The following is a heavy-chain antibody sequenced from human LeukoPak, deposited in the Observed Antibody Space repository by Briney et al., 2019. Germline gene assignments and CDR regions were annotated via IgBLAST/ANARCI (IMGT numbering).Heavy chain of an antibody. CDR2: ISYDGGKI. V-gene: IGHV3-30*18. CDR1: GFTFSSYG. J-gene: IGHJ3*01. D-gene: IGHD2-2*01. CDR3: AKEAQRYCSSTRCYAGAFDV. Sequence: GRSLRLSCAASGFTFSSYGIHWVRQAPGKGLGWVTIISYDGGKIYYADSVKGRFTISRDNSKKTLYLQMNSLRPEDTAVYFCAKEAQRYCSSTRCYAGAFDVWGQGTKVTVSS.